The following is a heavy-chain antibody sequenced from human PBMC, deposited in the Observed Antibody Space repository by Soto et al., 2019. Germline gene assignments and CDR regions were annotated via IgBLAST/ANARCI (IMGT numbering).Heavy chain of an antibody. V-gene: IGHV3-23*01. Sequence: GGSLRLSCAASGFTFSSYAMSWVRQAPGKGLEWVSAISGSGGSTYYADSVKGRFTISRDNSKNTLYLQLNSLRAEDTAVYYCAKDPIVVVPAAKRDDAFDIWGQGTMVTVSS. CDR1: GFTFSSYA. CDR2: ISGSGGST. D-gene: IGHD2-2*01. J-gene: IGHJ3*02. CDR3: AKDPIVVVPAAKRDDAFDI.